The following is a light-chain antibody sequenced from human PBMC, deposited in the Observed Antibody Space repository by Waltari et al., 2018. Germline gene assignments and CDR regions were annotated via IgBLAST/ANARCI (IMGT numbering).Light chain of an antibody. CDR2: DAS. V-gene: IGKV1-16*01. Sequence: DIQMTQSPSSLSASVGDRVTIPCRASQDINIYLGWFQQKPGKAPRSLIYDASTLQRGVPSRFSGSGSGTEFTLTISSLQPEDFATYYCQRYETYPYSFGQGTTLEIK. J-gene: IGKJ2*03. CDR3: QRYETYPYS. CDR1: QDINIY.